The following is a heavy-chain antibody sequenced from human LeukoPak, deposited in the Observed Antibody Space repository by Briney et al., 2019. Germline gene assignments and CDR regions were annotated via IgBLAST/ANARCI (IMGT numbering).Heavy chain of an antibody. V-gene: IGHV1-2*02. CDR2: INPNSGDT. CDR3: ARAYNWGYDY. J-gene: IGHJ4*02. Sequence: WASVKVSCKASGYTFTGPYIHWVRQAPGQGFEWMGWINPNSGDTNYAQKFQGRVTMTRDTSISTAYMELSRLRFDDTAVYYCARAYNWGYDYWGQGTLVTVSS. D-gene: IGHD1-1*01. CDR1: GYTFTGPY.